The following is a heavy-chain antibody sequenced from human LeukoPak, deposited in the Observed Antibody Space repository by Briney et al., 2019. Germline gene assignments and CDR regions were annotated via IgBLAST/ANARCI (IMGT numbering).Heavy chain of an antibody. CDR2: IYYSGST. D-gene: IGHD3-22*01. Sequence: SETLSLTCTVSGGSISGYYWSWIRQPPGKGLEWIGYIYYSGSTYYNPSLKSRVTISVDTSKNQFSLKLSSVTAADTAVYYCARSDYYDSSGYLNPYYYWGQGTLVTVSS. CDR1: GGSISGYY. J-gene: IGHJ4*02. V-gene: IGHV4-30-4*01. CDR3: ARSDYYDSSGYLNPYYY.